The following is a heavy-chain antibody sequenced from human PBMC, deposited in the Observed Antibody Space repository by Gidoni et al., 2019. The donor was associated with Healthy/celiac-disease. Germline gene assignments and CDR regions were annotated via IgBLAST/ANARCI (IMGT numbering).Heavy chain of an antibody. J-gene: IGHJ6*02. CDR2: IYYSGST. CDR1: GGSISSSSYY. V-gene: IGHV4-39*01. D-gene: IGHD3-9*01. Sequence: QLQLQASGPGLVKPSETLSLTCTVSGGSISSSSYYWGWIRQHPGKGLEWIGSIYYSGSTYYNPSLKSRVTISVDTSKNQFSLKLSSVTAADTAVYYCARHRGRYFDWLFDYYYYGMDVWGQGTTVTVSS. CDR3: ARHRGRYFDWLFDYYYYGMDV.